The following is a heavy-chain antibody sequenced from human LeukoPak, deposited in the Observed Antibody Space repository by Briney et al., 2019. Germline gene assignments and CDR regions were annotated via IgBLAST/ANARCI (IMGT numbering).Heavy chain of an antibody. D-gene: IGHD3-22*01. Sequence: GGSLRLSCAASGFTFSSYWMSWVRQAPGKGLEWVANIKQDGGEKYYVDSVKGRFTISRDNAKNSLYLQMNSLRAEDTAVYYCARDYYDSSGYYEGDAFDIWGQGTMVTVSS. CDR1: GFTFSSYW. CDR2: IKQDGGEK. J-gene: IGHJ3*02. CDR3: ARDYYDSSGYYEGDAFDI. V-gene: IGHV3-7*01.